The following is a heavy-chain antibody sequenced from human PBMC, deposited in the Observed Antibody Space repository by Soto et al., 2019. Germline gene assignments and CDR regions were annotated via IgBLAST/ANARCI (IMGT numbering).Heavy chain of an antibody. CDR3: ASSPIVVVVAATPWFDP. Sequence: GSLRLSCAASGFTFSSYAMSWVRQAPGKGLEWVSAISGSGGSTYYADSAKGRFTISRDNSKNTLYLQMNSLRAEDTAVYYCASSPIVVVVAATPWFDPWGQGTLVTVSS. D-gene: IGHD2-15*01. V-gene: IGHV3-23*01. J-gene: IGHJ5*02. CDR1: GFTFSSYA. CDR2: ISGSGGST.